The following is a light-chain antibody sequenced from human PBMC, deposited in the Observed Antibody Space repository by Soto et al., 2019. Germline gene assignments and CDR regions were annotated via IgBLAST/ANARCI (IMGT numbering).Light chain of an antibody. CDR1: QSLLHSNAYNY. V-gene: IGKV2-28*01. CDR2: LGS. Sequence: DIVMTQSPLSLPVTPGEPASISCRSSQSLLHSNAYNYLDWYLQKPGQSPQLLIYLGSNRASGVPDRFSGSGAGTKFTLKISRVEAEDVGVYYCMQALQTPLTFGGGTKVEIK. CDR3: MQALQTPLT. J-gene: IGKJ4*01.